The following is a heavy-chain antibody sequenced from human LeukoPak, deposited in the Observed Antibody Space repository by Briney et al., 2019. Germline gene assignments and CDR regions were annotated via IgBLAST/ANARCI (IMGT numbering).Heavy chain of an antibody. V-gene: IGHV3-48*03. J-gene: IGHJ3*02. CDR3: ARGYSSGYYGAFDI. CDR2: ISSSGSTI. D-gene: IGHD3-22*01. Sequence: PGGSLRLSCAASGFTFSSYEMNWVRQAPGKGLEWVSYISSSGSTIYYADSVKGRFTISRDNAKNSLYLQMNSLRAEDTAVYYCARGYSSGYYGAFDIWGQGTMVTASS. CDR1: GFTFSSYE.